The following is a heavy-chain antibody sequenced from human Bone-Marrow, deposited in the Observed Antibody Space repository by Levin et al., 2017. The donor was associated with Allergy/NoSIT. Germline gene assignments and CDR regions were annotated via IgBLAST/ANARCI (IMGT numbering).Heavy chain of an antibody. Sequence: GESLKISCVVSGFKFNSYSMNWVRQAPGKGPEWVASISTSSTYIFYADSVKGRFTISRDNAKNSLYLQMDSLRVDDTAVYYCARPVGRGFWGQGTLAIVSS. D-gene: IGHD1-26*01. CDR2: ISTSSTYI. V-gene: IGHV3-21*01. CDR3: ARPVGRGF. CDR1: GFKFNSYS. J-gene: IGHJ4*02.